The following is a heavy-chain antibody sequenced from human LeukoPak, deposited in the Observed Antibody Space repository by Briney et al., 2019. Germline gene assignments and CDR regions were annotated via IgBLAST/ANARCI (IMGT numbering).Heavy chain of an antibody. CDR1: GFTFSGSA. CDR3: TRQARSYFYGDDWYFDL. D-gene: IGHD4-17*01. J-gene: IGHJ2*01. Sequence: GGSLRLSCAASGFTFSGSAMHWVRQASGKGLEWVGRIRSKANSYATAYAASVKGRFTISRDDSKNTAYLQMNSLKTEDTAVYYCTRQARSYFYGDDWYFDLWGRGTLATVSS. CDR2: IRSKANSYAT. V-gene: IGHV3-73*01.